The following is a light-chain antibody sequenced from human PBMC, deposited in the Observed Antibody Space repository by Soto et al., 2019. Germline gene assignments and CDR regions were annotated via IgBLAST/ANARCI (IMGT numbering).Light chain of an antibody. CDR2: EVS. CDR1: SSDVGSYNR. J-gene: IGLJ3*02. CDR3: SLYTSSSTSWV. V-gene: IGLV2-18*01. Sequence: QSVLTQPPSVSGSPGQSVTISCTGTSSDVGSYNRVSWYQQPPGTAPKLMIYEVSNRPSGVPDRFSGSKSGNTASLTISGLQAGDEADYYCSLYTSSSTSWVFGGGTKLTVL.